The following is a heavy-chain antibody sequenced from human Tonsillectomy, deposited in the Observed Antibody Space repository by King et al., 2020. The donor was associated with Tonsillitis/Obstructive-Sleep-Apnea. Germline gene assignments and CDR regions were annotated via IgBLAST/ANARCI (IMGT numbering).Heavy chain of an antibody. Sequence: VQLVESGGGLVQPGGSLRLSCAASGFTFRSNWMSWVRQAPGKGLEWVANIQQDGSQKYYVDSVKGRFTISRDNAENSLYLQMNSLRVEDTAVYYCARYGTGTDNAFDIWGQGTMVTVSS. D-gene: IGHD1-7*01. J-gene: IGHJ3*02. CDR2: IQQDGSQK. CDR1: GFTFRSNW. CDR3: ARYGTGTDNAFDI. V-gene: IGHV3-7*04.